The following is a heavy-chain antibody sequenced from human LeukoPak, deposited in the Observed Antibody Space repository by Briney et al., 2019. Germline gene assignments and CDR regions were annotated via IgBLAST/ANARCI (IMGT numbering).Heavy chain of an antibody. CDR2: IYYSGST. Sequence: SETLSLTCTVSGGSLSSSSYYWGWVRQPPGTGLEWLGSIYYSGSTYYNPSLKSRVTISVDTSKNQFSLKVSSVTAVDTAVYYCARGDCSSTICYSPMDVWGKGTTVTVSS. CDR1: GGSLSSSSYY. V-gene: IGHV4-39*07. CDR3: ARGDCSSTICYSPMDV. J-gene: IGHJ6*03. D-gene: IGHD2-2*01.